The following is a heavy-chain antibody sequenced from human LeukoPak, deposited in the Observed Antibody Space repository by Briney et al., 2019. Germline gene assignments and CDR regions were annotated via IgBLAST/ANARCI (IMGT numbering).Heavy chain of an antibody. V-gene: IGHV3-23*01. D-gene: IGHD6-13*01. CDR1: GFTFSSYW. CDR2: ISGSGGST. Sequence: PGGSLRLSCAASGFTFSSYWMSWVRQAPGKGLEWVSAISGSGGSTYYADSVKGRFTISRDNSKNTLYLQMNSLRAEDTAVYYCAKGTEYSSSWYDYWGQGTLVTVSS. J-gene: IGHJ4*02. CDR3: AKGTEYSSSWYDY.